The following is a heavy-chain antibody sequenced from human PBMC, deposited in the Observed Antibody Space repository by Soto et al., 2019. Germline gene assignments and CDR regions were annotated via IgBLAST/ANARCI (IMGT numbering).Heavy chain of an antibody. CDR2: IWYDGSNK. CDR3: ARRIAARLDYYYYYMDV. V-gene: IGHV3-33*01. D-gene: IGHD6-6*01. J-gene: IGHJ6*03. Sequence: GGSLRLSCAASGFTFSSYGMHWVRQAPGKGLEWVAVIWYDGSNKYYADSVKGRFTISRDNSKNTLYLQMNSLRAEDTAVYYCARRIAARLDYYYYYMDVWGKGTTVTVSS. CDR1: GFTFSSYG.